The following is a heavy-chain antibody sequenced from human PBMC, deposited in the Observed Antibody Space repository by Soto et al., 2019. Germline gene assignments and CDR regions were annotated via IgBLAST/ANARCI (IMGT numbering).Heavy chain of an antibody. CDR1: GGSISSGGYY. D-gene: IGHD3-10*01. CDR3: ARDGSGSYYTEYYFDY. CDR2: IYYSGST. V-gene: IGHV4-31*03. J-gene: IGHJ4*02. Sequence: SETLSLTCTVSGGSISSGGYYWSWIRQHPGKGPEWIGYIYYSGSTYYNPSLKSRVTISVDTSKNQFSLKLSSVTAADTAVYYCARDGSGSYYTEYYFDYWGQGTLVTVSS.